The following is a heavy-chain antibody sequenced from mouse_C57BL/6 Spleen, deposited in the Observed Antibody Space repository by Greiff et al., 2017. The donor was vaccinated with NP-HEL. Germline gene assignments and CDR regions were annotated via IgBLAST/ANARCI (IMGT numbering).Heavy chain of an antibody. D-gene: IGHD4-1*01. V-gene: IGHV5-17*01. CDR3: ARSLTGSYWYFDV. J-gene: IGHJ1*03. CDR1: GFTFSDYG. CDR2: ISSGSSTI. Sequence: EVQLVESGGGLVKPGGSLKLSCAASGFTFSDYGMHWVRQAPEKGLEWVAYISSGSSTIYYADTVKGRFTISRDNAKNTLFLQMTSLRSEDTAMYYCARSLTGSYWYFDVGGTGTTVTVSS.